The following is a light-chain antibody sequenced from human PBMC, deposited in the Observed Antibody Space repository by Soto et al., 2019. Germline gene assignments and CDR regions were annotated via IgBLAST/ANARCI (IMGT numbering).Light chain of an antibody. Sequence: EIVLTQSPGTLSLSPGERATLSCRASQSVSSSYLAWYQQKPGQAPRLLIYGASSRATDIPDRFSGSGSGTDFTLTISRLEPEDFEVYYCQQYGSSHPTFGTGTKVDIX. J-gene: IGKJ3*01. CDR1: QSVSSSY. CDR3: QQYGSSHPT. V-gene: IGKV3-20*01. CDR2: GAS.